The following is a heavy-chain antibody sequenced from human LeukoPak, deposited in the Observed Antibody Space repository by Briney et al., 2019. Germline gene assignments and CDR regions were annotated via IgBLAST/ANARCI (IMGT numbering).Heavy chain of an antibody. CDR3: ARASSFRYYMDV. CDR2: IYTSGST. CDR1: GGSISSSSHY. V-gene: IGHV4-61*02. D-gene: IGHD6-6*01. Sequence: ASETLSLTCTVSGGSISSSSHYWGWIRQPAGKGLEWIGRIYTSGSTNYNPSLKSRVTMSVDTSKNQFSLKLSSVTAADTAVYYCARASSFRYYMDVWGKGTTVTVSS. J-gene: IGHJ6*03.